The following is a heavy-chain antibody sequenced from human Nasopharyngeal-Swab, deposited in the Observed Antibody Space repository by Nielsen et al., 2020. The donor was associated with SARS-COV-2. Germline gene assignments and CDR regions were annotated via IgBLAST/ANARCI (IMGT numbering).Heavy chain of an antibody. V-gene: IGHV1-18*01. CDR2: ISAYNGNT. Sequence: ASVKVSCKASGYTFTTFGVSWVRQAPGQGLEWMGWISAYNGNTNYAQKLQGRVTMTTDTSTSTAYMELRSLRSDDTAVYYCARGPIRTRNWFDPWGQGTLVTVSS. J-gene: IGHJ5*02. D-gene: IGHD2-2*01. CDR1: GYTFTTFG. CDR3: ARGPIRTRNWFDP.